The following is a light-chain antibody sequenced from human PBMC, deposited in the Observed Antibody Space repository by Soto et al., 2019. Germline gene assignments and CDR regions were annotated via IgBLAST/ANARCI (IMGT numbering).Light chain of an antibody. CDR1: SSNIGSNT. Sequence: QSVLTQPPSASGTPGQRVIISCSGSSSNIGSNTVNWYQQIPGTAPKLLIYSYNQRPSGVPDRFSGSKSDTSASLAISGLQSEDEAEYYCAAWDDILNGVLFGGGPKLTVL. CDR3: AAWDDILNGVL. V-gene: IGLV1-44*01. CDR2: SYN. J-gene: IGLJ2*01.